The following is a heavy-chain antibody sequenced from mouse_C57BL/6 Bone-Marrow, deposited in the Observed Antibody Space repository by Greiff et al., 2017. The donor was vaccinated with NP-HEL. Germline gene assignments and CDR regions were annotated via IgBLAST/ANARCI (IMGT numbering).Heavy chain of an antibody. V-gene: IGHV1-54*01. D-gene: IGHD4-1*01. Sequence: QVQLQQSGAELVRPGTSVKVSCKASGYAFTNYLIEWVKQRPGQGLEWIGVINPGSGGTNYNEKFKGKATLTADKSSSTAYMQLSSLTSEDSAVYFCARPNWDGDYWGQGTILTVSS. CDR1: GYAFTNYL. CDR2: INPGSGGT. CDR3: ARPNWDGDY. J-gene: IGHJ2*01.